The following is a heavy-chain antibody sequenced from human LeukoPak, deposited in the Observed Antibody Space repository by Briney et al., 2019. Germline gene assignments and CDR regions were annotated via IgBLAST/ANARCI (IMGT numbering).Heavy chain of an antibody. Sequence: ASAKVSCKPSGYTFTSDGISWVRQAPGQGLEWMGWISAYNGNTNYAQKLQGRVTMTTDTSTSTAYMELRSLRSDDTAVYYCARGSRGDTAMVRIEDYWGQGTLVTVSS. D-gene: IGHD5-18*01. CDR3: ARGSRGDTAMVRIEDY. V-gene: IGHV1-18*01. CDR2: ISAYNGNT. CDR1: GYTFTSDG. J-gene: IGHJ4*02.